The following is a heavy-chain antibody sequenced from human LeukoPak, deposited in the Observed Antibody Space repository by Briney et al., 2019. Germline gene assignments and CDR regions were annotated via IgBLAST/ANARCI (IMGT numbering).Heavy chain of an antibody. V-gene: IGHV1-69*13. D-gene: IGHD3-10*01. CDR1: GGTFSSYA. Sequence: SVKVSCKASGGTFSSYAISWVRQAPGQGLEWMGGIIPIFGTANYAQKFQGRVPITADESTSTAYMELSSLRSEDTAVYYCAREIGYYGSGSSFDYWGQGTLVTVSS. CDR3: AREIGYYGSGSSFDY. CDR2: IIPIFGTA. J-gene: IGHJ4*02.